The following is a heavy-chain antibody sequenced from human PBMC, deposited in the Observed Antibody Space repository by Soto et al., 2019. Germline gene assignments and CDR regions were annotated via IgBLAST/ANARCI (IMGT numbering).Heavy chain of an antibody. CDR3: ARDQYYDFCSGYPLAHFDN. CDR2: IKQDGSEK. Sequence: ARSMRLSCGPSRFTFSSYWMSRVRQAPGKGLEWVANIKQDGSEKYHVDSVKGRFTISRYNAKNSLYLQMNCLRGDDTAVYYCARDQYYDFCSGYPLAHFDNWGQGTVVRVSS. V-gene: IGHV3-7*01. J-gene: IGHJ4*02. D-gene: IGHD3-3*01. CDR1: RFTFSSYW.